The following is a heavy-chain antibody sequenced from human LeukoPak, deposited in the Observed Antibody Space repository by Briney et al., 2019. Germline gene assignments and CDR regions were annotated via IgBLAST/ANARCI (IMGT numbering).Heavy chain of an antibody. V-gene: IGHV1-46*01. J-gene: IGHJ4*02. CDR3: ARALYDSSGYSYGSDY. CDR1: GYTFTSYY. CDR2: INPSGGST. Sequence: ASVKVSCKASGYTFTSYYMHWVRQAPGQGLEWMGIINPSGGSTSYAQKFQGRVTMTRDTSTSTVYMELSSLRSEDTAVYYCARALYDSSGYSYGSDYWGQGTLVTVSS. D-gene: IGHD3-22*01.